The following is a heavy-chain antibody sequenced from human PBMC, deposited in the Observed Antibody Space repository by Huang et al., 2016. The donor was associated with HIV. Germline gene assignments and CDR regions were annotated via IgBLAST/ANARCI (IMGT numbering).Heavy chain of an antibody. CDR2: ISYDGSNK. CDR3: ALKGDSSGWEYFRH. V-gene: IGHV3-30*03. Sequence: QVQLVESGGGVVQPGRSLRLSCAASGFIFSNYGMHWVRQAPGKGLGGLELISYDGSNKYYTDSVKGRFSISRDKSKNTLYLQMNSLRAEDTAVYYCALKGDSSGWEYFRHWGQGTLVTVSS. CDR1: GFIFSNYG. D-gene: IGHD6-19*01. J-gene: IGHJ1*01.